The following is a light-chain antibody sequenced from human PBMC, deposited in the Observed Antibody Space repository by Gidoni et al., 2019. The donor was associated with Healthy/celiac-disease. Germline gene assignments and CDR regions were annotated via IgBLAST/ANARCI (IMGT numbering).Light chain of an antibody. CDR1: NLGENY. CDR2: QDS. V-gene: IGLV3-1*01. CDR3: QAWDSSTVV. J-gene: IGLJ2*01. Sequence: SYELTQTPSVSVSPGQTASITCSGDNLGENYACWYQQKPGQSPVLVIYQDSKLPSGIPERFSGSNSGNTATLTISGTPAMDEAAYYCQAWDSSTVVFGRGTKLTVL.